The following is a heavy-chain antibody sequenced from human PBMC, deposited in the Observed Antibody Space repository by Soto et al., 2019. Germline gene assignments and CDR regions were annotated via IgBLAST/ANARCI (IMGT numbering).Heavy chain of an antibody. CDR3: ARASYETSTYYLDY. Sequence: QVQLQESGPGLVKPSQTLSLTCTVSNASISSGDYYWTWLRQPPGKGLEWIGSIYYTGNTYYNPSLKSRVTISVDTSNNQFSLKLSSVTAADTAVYYCARASYETSTYYLDYWGQGTLVTVSS. D-gene: IGHD5-18*01. CDR1: NASISSGDYY. CDR2: IYYTGNT. J-gene: IGHJ4*02. V-gene: IGHV4-30-4*01.